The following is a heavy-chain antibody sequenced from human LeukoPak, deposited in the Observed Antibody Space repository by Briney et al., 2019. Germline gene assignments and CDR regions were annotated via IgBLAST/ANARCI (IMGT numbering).Heavy chain of an antibody. J-gene: IGHJ3*02. Sequence: PGGSLRLSCAASGFTFSHYWMSWVRQAPGKGLEWLANIKQDGSEKYYVDSVTGRFTISRDNAKSSLYLQMNSQRAEDTAIYYCASDQGALDIWGQGTMVTVSS. CDR3: ASDQGALDI. CDR2: IKQDGSEK. CDR1: GFTFSHYW. V-gene: IGHV3-7*01.